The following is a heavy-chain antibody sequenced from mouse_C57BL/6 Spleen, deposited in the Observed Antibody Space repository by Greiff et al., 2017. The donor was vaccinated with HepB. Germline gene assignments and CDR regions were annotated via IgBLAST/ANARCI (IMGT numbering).Heavy chain of an antibody. CDR2: ISDGGSYT. Sequence: EVKLVESGGGLVKPGGSLKLSCAASGFTFSSYAMSWVRQTPEKRLEWVATISDGGSYTYYPDNVKGRFTISRDNAKNNLYLQMSHLKSEDTAMYYCAREGNYGSSLYAMDYWGQGTSVTVSS. V-gene: IGHV5-4*01. CDR1: GFTFSSYA. J-gene: IGHJ4*01. D-gene: IGHD1-1*01. CDR3: AREGNYGSSLYAMDY.